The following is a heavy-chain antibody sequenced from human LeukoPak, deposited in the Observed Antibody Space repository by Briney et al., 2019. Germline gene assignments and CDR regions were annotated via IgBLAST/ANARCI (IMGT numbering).Heavy chain of an antibody. CDR1: GASISDFY. CDR3: AREGTAGTNLNWFDP. V-gene: IGHV4-4*07. CDR2: IYSSGNT. J-gene: IGHJ5*02. D-gene: IGHD1-1*01. Sequence: KPSETLSLTCSVSGASISDFYWSWIRQPAGKGLEWIGRIYSSGNTNYNPSLKSRVTMSLDASENQFSLKLSSVTAADTAVYYCAREGTAGTNLNWFDPWGQGTLVTVSS.